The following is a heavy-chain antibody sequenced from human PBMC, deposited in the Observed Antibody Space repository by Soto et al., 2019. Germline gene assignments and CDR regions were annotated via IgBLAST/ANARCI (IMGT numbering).Heavy chain of an antibody. CDR1: GGTLDTYT. CDR3: AGVRRDYFDS. CDR2: FIPILGLT. D-gene: IGHD3-10*01. V-gene: IGHV1-69*02. J-gene: IGHJ4*02. Sequence: QVQLVQSGAEVKKPGSSVKVSCKTSGGTLDTYTFSWVRQDPGQGLEWVGRFIPILGLTNYAQKFQGRLTFTADKSTSTAYMELSGLTSEDTAVYYCAGVRRDYFDSWGQGTLVTVSS.